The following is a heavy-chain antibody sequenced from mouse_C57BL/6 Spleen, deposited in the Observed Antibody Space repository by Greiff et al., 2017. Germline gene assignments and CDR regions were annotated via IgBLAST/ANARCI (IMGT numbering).Heavy chain of an antibody. V-gene: IGHV1-80*01. CDR2: IYPGDGDT. J-gene: IGHJ4*01. CDR1: GYAFRSYW. Sequence: VQRVESGAELVKPGASVKISCKASGYAFRSYWMNWVKQRPGKGLEWIGQIYPGDGDTNYNGKFKGKATLTADKASSTAYMQLSSLTSEDSAVYFYARSNWERAMDYWGQGTSVTVSS. CDR3: ARSNWERAMDY. D-gene: IGHD4-1*01.